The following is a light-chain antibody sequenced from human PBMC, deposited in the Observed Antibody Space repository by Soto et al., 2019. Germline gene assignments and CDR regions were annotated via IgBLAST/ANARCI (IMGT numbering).Light chain of an antibody. V-gene: IGKV3-20*01. CDR1: QTVRNNY. J-gene: IGKJ1*01. CDR3: QHYGSSLWT. CDR2: DAS. Sequence: EFVLTQSPGTLSLSPGERATLSCRASQTVRNNYLAWYQQKPGQAPRLLIYDASSRATGIPDRFSGGGSGTDFTLTISRLEPEDFAVYYCQHYGSSLWTFGQGTKVDI.